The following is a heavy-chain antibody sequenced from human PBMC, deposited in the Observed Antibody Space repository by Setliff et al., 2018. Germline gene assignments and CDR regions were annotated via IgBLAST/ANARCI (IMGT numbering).Heavy chain of an antibody. J-gene: IGHJ1*01. D-gene: IGHD5-12*01. Sequence: SETLSLPCAVYGGSFSGYYWTWIRQPPGKGLEWIGEINYRGSTNYNPSLESRVTISVDTSTNQFSLNLRSVTAADTAMYYCARGGYFGYNADFWGRGTLVTVSS. CDR3: ARGGYFGYNADF. CDR2: INYRGST. CDR1: GGSFSGYY. V-gene: IGHV4-34*01.